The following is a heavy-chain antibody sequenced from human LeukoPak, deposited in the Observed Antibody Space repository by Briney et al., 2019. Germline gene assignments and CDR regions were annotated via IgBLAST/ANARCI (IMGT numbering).Heavy chain of an antibody. J-gene: IGHJ2*01. V-gene: IGHV4-38-2*01. CDR1: GYSVSNHYY. Sequence: PSETLSLTCAVSGYSVSNHYYWGWIRQPPGKGLEWIGSYDHTGHAYYSPSLQSRVSISIDTSKNQFSLELTSVTAADTAVYYCASVDTSMARYFNLWGRGTLVTVSS. D-gene: IGHD5-18*01. CDR3: ASVDTSMARYFNL. CDR2: YDHTGHA.